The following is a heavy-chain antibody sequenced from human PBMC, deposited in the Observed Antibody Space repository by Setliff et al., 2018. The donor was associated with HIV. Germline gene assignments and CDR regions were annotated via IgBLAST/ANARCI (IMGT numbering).Heavy chain of an antibody. Sequence: PGGSLRLSCAASGFTFSDYYMSWLRQAPGKGLEWVSYISRDGNTIYYADSVKGRFTISRDNAKNSLYLQLNSLRPEDTAVYYCARKQSWSSGGEAFDIWGQGTMVTVSS. V-gene: IGHV3-11*01. D-gene: IGHD2-8*01. CDR1: GFTFSDYY. CDR3: ARKQSWSSGGEAFDI. CDR2: ISRDGNTI. J-gene: IGHJ3*02.